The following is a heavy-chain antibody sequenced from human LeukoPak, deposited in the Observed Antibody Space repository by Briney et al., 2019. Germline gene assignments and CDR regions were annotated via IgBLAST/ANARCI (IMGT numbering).Heavy chain of an antibody. CDR1: GYTFTSYG. D-gene: IGHD3-3*01. CDR3: ARDQNYDFWSGYYPYYYYYMDV. Sequence: ASVKVSCKASGYTFTSYGISWVRQAPGPGLEWMGWISAYNGNTNYAQKLQGRVTMTTDTSTRTAYMELRSLRSDDTAVYYCARDQNYDFWSGYYPYYYYYMDVWGKGTTVTVSS. V-gene: IGHV1-18*01. CDR2: ISAYNGNT. J-gene: IGHJ6*03.